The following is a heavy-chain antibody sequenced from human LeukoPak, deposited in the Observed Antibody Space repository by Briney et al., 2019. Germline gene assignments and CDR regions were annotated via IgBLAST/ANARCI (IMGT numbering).Heavy chain of an antibody. CDR2: INPNSGGT. V-gene: IGHV1-2*02. D-gene: IGHD3-16*01. CDR1: GYTFTAYY. CDR3: ARNHYGTGYFDY. Sequence: ATVKVSCKASGYTFTAYYMHWVRQAPGQGLEWMGWINPNSGGTNYAQKFQGRVTMTRDTSISTAYMELSRLRSDDTAVYYCARNHYGTGYFDYWGQGTLVTVSS. J-gene: IGHJ4*02.